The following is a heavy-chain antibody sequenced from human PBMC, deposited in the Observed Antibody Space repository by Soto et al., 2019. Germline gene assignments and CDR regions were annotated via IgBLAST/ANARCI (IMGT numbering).Heavy chain of an antibody. Sequence: QVQLVQSGAEVKKPGSSVKVSCKASGGTFSSYAISWVRQAPGQGLEWMGGIIPIFGTANYAQKFQGRVTITADESTSTAYMELSSLRSEDTDVYYCARGGKDRDDYGDVPYYYYYGMDVWGQGTTVTVSS. V-gene: IGHV1-69*01. D-gene: IGHD4-17*01. CDR3: ARGGKDRDDYGDVPYYYYYGMDV. CDR2: IIPIFGTA. J-gene: IGHJ6*02. CDR1: GGTFSSYA.